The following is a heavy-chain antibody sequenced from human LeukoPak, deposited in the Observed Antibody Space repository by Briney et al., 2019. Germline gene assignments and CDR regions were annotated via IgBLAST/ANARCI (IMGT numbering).Heavy chain of an antibody. J-gene: IGHJ4*02. CDR2: ISGSGGST. V-gene: IGHV3-23*01. Sequence: GGSLRLSCAASGLTFSSYAMSWVRQAPGKGLEWVSAISGSGGSTYYADSLKGRLTISRDNSRDTLSLQMNSLRAEDTAVYYCAKGYYDYVWGSYYFDYWGQGTLVTVSS. D-gene: IGHD3-16*01. CDR3: AKGYYDYVWGSYYFDY. CDR1: GLTFSSYA.